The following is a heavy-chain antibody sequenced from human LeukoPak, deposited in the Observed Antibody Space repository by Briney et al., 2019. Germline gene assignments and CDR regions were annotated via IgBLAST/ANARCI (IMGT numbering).Heavy chain of an antibody. CDR3: ANPVGYGDAFDI. Sequence: PGGSLRLSCAPSGFTFRNYAMNWVRQAPGKGLEWVAVISYDGSDKYYADSVKGRFTISRDISKNTLYLQMNSLRAEDTAVYYCANPVGYGDAFDIWGQGTMVTVSS. D-gene: IGHD5-12*01. V-gene: IGHV3-30-3*01. CDR2: ISYDGSDK. J-gene: IGHJ3*02. CDR1: GFTFRNYA.